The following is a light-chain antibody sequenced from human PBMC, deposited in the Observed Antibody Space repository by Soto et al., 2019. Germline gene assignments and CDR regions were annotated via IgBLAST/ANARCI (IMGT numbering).Light chain of an antibody. CDR1: QSVLYDSNNKNY. CDR2: WAS. Sequence: DIVMSQSPDSLAASLGERATINCKSSQSVLYDSNNKNYLAWYQQKPGQPPKLLIYWASTRESGVPDRFSGSGSGTDFTLTITSLQAEDVAVYYCQQYYSLPLTFGGGTKLDIK. J-gene: IGKJ4*01. V-gene: IGKV4-1*01. CDR3: QQYYSLPLT.